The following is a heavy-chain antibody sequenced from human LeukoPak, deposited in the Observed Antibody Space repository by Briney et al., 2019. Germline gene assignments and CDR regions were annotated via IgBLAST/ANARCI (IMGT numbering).Heavy chain of an antibody. Sequence: PSETLPLSCTVSGGSISSYYWSWIRQPPGKGLEWIGYIYYSGSTNYNPSLKSRVTISVDTSKNQFSLKLSSVAAADTAVYYCARTPYYYGSGSRPRYFDLWGRGTLFTVSS. D-gene: IGHD3-10*01. CDR2: IYYSGST. CDR1: GGSISSYY. J-gene: IGHJ2*01. CDR3: ARTPYYYGSGSRPRYFDL. V-gene: IGHV4-59*01.